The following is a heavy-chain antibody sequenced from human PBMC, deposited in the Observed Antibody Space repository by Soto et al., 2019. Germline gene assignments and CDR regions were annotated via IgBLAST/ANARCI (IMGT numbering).Heavy chain of an antibody. CDR2: ISGSGGST. Sequence: GGSLRLSCAASGFTFSSYAMSWVRQAPGKGLEWVSAISGSGGSTYYADSVKGRFTISRDNSKNTLYLQMNSLRAEDTAVYYCAAGAAAGTFFGDYYYYGMDVWGQGTTVTVSS. D-gene: IGHD6-13*01. V-gene: IGHV3-23*01. J-gene: IGHJ6*02. CDR1: GFTFSSYA. CDR3: AAGAAAGTFFGDYYYYGMDV.